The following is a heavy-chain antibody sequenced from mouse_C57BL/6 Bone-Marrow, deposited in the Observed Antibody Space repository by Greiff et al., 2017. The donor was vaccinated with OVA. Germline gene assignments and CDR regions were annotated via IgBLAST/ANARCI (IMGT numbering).Heavy chain of an antibody. V-gene: IGHV1-64*01. J-gene: IGHJ3*01. CDR2: IHPNSGST. CDR3: ARCLSD. Sequence: QVQLKQSGAELVKPGASVKLSCKASGYTFTSYWMHWVKQRPGQGLEWIGMIHPNSGSTNYNVKFKSKATLTADKSSSTAYMQLSSLTSVDSAVYYGARCLSDWGQGGVVTVSA. CDR1: GYTFTSYW.